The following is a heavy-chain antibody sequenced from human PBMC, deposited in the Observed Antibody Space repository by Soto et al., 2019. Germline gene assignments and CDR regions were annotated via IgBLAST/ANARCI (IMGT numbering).Heavy chain of an antibody. CDR3: ATRRRGAVTPPQYYYYYYYMDV. CDR2: ISGSGGST. D-gene: IGHD6-19*01. Sequence: EVQLLESGGGLVQPGGSLRLSCAASGFTFSSYAMSWVRQAPGKGLEWVSAISGSGGSTYYADSVKGRFTISRDNAKNTLYQLKKSLIADETAVDYCATRRRGAVTPPQYYYYYYYMDVWGKGTTVTVSS. V-gene: IGHV3-23*01. CDR1: GFTFSSYA. J-gene: IGHJ6*03.